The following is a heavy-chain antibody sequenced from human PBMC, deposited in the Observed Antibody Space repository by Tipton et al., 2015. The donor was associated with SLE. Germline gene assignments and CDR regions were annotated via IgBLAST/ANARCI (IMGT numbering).Heavy chain of an antibody. CDR3: AREKENTGWFWLNAFDV. CDR1: GDSIVSYY. CDR2: IYKTGIT. V-gene: IGHV4-4*07. J-gene: IGHJ3*01. Sequence: TLSLTCTVSGDSIVSYYWSWIRQPAGKGLEWIGRIYKTGITNYNPSLKGRLSMSVDTSKAHFSLNLNSVTAADTAIYYCAREKENTGWFWLNAFDVWGRGTLVTVST. D-gene: IGHD6-19*01.